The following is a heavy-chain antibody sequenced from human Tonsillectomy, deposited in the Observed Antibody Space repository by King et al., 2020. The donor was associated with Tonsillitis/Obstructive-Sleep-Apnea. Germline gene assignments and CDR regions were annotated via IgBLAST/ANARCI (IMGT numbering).Heavy chain of an antibody. J-gene: IGHJ5*02. Sequence: LQLQESGPGLVKSSETLSLTCTVSGGSTTSSSYYWGWIRQPPGKGLEWIANIYSGGKTYYNPSLKSRVTISVDTSKNQFSLKLSSVTDADTAVYYCAKPTTGWSGGSWFDPWGQGTLVTVSS. CDR3: AKPTTGWSGGSWFDP. CDR2: IYSGGKT. D-gene: IGHD6-19*01. CDR1: GGSTTSSSYY. V-gene: IGHV4-39*01.